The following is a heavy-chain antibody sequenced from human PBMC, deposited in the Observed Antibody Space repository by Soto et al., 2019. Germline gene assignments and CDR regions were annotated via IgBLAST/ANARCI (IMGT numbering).Heavy chain of an antibody. CDR3: ARDTRYCSSTSCNPGNNWFDP. J-gene: IGHJ5*02. CDR2: ISYDGNKK. D-gene: IGHD2-2*01. CDR1: GLTFRNYG. V-gene: IGHV3-30*03. Sequence: GVSLRLSCAVSGLTFRNYGMHWVRQAPGKGLEWVAIISYDGNKKYYLDSVKGRFTISRDTSRSTLYLEMNSLRVEDTAVYYCARDTRYCSSTSCNPGNNWFDPWGQGTLVTVSS.